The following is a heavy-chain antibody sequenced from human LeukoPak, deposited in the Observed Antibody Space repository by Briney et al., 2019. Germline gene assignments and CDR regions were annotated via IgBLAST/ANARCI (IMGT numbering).Heavy chain of an antibody. J-gene: IGHJ4*02. D-gene: IGHD1-26*01. V-gene: IGHV3-23*01. CDR2: IFQGGGEI. CDR1: GFTFSDFA. Sequence: PGGSLRLSCAASGFTFSDFAMIWVRQSPGKKGLEWVSSIFQGGGEIHYADSVRGRFTISRDNSKSTLFLQMNSLRAEDTAVYYCAKVRAPRQYYFDYWGQGTLVTVSS. CDR3: AKVRAPRQYYFDY.